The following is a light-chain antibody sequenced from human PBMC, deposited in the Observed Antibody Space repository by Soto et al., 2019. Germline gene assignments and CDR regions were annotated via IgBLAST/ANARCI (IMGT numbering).Light chain of an antibody. CDR3: SSYAGTNNHHA. V-gene: IGLV2-8*01. Sequence: QSALTQPPSASGSPGESVTISCTGSGSDVGFYNYVSWYQQHPGKVPKLIIYEVTKRPSGVPDRFSGSKSGNTGSLTVSGLQAEDEADYYCSSYAGTNNHHAFGTGTKLTVL. CDR1: GSDVGFYNY. J-gene: IGLJ1*01. CDR2: EVT.